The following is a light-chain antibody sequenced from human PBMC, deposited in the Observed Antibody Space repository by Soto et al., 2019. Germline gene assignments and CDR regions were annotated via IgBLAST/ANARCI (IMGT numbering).Light chain of an antibody. CDR1: QSVKNDY. CDR2: GAS. J-gene: IGKJ5*01. V-gene: IGKV3D-20*02. Sequence: TVLTQSPGTLSLSPGERATLSCRASQSVKNDYLAWYQQRPGLAPRLLIFGASGRATGIPDRFSGSGSGTDFTLTISRLEPEDFAVYYCQQRSNWPITFGQGTRLEIK. CDR3: QQRSNWPIT.